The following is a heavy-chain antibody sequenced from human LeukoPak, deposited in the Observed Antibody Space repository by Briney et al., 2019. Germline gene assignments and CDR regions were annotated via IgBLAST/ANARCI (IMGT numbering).Heavy chain of an antibody. Sequence: ASGKVSCKSSGYTFTSYYIHLVRQVPGQGLELMGLINPTGDSTAYAQKFQVRVSMTRDLSTSTDYMELSSLRSEDTAIYYCARDNSVGDNAWWFDPWGQGTLVTVSS. CDR2: INPTGDST. D-gene: IGHD1-26*01. V-gene: IGHV1-46*01. CDR1: GYTFTSYY. CDR3: ARDNSVGDNAWWFDP. J-gene: IGHJ5*02.